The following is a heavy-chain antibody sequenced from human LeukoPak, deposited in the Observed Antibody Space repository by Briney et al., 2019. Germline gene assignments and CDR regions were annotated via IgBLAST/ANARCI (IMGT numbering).Heavy chain of an antibody. CDR3: AGRSTRYFDRGYYYMDV. Sequence: GGSLRLSCAASGFTFSSYGMHWVRQAPGKGLEWVAFIRYDGSNKYYADSVKGRFTISRDNSKNTLYPQMNSLRAEDTAVYYCAGRSTRYFDRGYYYMDVWGKGTTVTVSS. D-gene: IGHD3-9*01. J-gene: IGHJ6*03. V-gene: IGHV3-30*02. CDR1: GFTFSSYG. CDR2: IRYDGSNK.